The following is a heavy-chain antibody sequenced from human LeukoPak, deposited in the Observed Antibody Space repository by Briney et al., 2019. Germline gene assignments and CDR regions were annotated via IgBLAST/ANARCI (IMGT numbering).Heavy chain of an antibody. D-gene: IGHD2-2*01. V-gene: IGHV3-7*01. J-gene: IGHJ4*02. Sequence: GGSLRLSCAASGFTFSSYWMSWVRQAPGKGLEWVANIKQDGSEKSYVDSVKSRFTISRDNAKNSLYLQMNSLRAEDTAVYYCARDSGPYLIDYWGQGTLVTVSS. CDR1: GFTFSSYW. CDR2: IKQDGSEK. CDR3: ARDSGPYLIDY.